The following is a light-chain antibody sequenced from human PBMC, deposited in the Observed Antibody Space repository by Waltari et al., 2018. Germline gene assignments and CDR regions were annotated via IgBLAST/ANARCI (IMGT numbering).Light chain of an antibody. Sequence: DIQLTQSPSFLSASVGDRVTITCRASQGISSYLAWYQQRPGTAPKPLVSAASTLQSGFPSRFSGSGSGTEFTLTISSLQPEDFATYYCQQLNIYPHTFGQGTKLEI. CDR3: QQLNIYPHT. V-gene: IGKV1-9*01. CDR1: QGISSY. J-gene: IGKJ2*01. CDR2: AAS.